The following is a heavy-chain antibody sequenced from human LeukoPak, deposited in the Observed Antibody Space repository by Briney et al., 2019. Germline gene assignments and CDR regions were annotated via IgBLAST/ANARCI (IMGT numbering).Heavy chain of an antibody. Sequence: SETLSLTCTVSGGSISTTNYYWGRIRQPPGKGLEWIGIIHYSGTTHYNPSLKSRLTISVDTSKNQFSLKLSSVTAADTAIYYCAKLSPSYGDFDYWGQGTLVTVSS. CDR3: AKLSPSYGDFDY. V-gene: IGHV4-39*01. D-gene: IGHD1-26*01. CDR2: IHYSGTT. J-gene: IGHJ4*02. CDR1: GGSISTTNYY.